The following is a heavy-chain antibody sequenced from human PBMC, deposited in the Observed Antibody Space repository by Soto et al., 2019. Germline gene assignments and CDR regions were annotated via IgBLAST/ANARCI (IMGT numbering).Heavy chain of an antibody. CDR1: GGSTSSYY. Sequence: SETLSLTCSVSGGSTSSYYWSWIRQPPGKGLEWIGYIYYSGSTDYSPSLKNRVTISIDTSKNQVSLKLTSVTTADTAVYYCARDHPHSYGVYYFDYWGQGTPVTVSS. V-gene: IGHV4-59*01. D-gene: IGHD5-18*01. CDR2: IYYSGST. J-gene: IGHJ4*02. CDR3: ARDHPHSYGVYYFDY.